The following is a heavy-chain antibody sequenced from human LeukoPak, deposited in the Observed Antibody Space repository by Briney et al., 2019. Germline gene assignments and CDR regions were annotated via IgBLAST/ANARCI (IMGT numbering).Heavy chain of an antibody. Sequence: GGSLRLSCAASGFTFSSYWMSWVRQAPGKGLEWVANIKQDGSEKYYVDSVKGRFTISRDNAKSSLYLQMNSLRAEDTAVYYCARESPKTVYYYDSSGSYMGAFDIWGQGTMVTVSS. CDR1: GFTFSSYW. D-gene: IGHD3-22*01. V-gene: IGHV3-7*01. CDR3: ARESPKTVYYYDSSGSYMGAFDI. J-gene: IGHJ3*02. CDR2: IKQDGSEK.